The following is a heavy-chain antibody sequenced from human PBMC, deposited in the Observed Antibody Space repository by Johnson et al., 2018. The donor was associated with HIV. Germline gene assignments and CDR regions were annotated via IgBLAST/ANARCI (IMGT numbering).Heavy chain of an antibody. J-gene: IGHJ3*01. CDR3: ARRRDTLNIWQESFDV. V-gene: IGHV3-64*07. CDR2: IASLGDNT. CDR1: GFTFSRHP. D-gene: IGHD5-18*01. Sequence: EVQLVESGGGVVQPGESLRLSCAPSGFTFSRHPMHWVRQAPWKGLEHVATIASLGDNTYYADSVKGRFTISRDNFKNMLYLHMGSLRPDDTAVYYCARRRDTLNIWQESFDVWGQGTVVTVSS.